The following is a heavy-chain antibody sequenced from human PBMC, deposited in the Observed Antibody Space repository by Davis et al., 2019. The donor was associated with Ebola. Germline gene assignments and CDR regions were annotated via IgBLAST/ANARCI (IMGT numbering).Heavy chain of an antibody. CDR2: IYHSGST. CDR3: ARDRGWLQLHAFDI. CDR1: GGSISSSNW. Sequence: SETLSLTCAVSGGSISSSNWWSWVRQPPGKGLEWIGEIYHSGSTNYNPSLKSRVTISVDKSKNQFSLKLSSVTAADTAVYYCARDRGWLQLHAFDIWGQGTMVTVSS. D-gene: IGHD5-24*01. V-gene: IGHV4-4*02. J-gene: IGHJ3*02.